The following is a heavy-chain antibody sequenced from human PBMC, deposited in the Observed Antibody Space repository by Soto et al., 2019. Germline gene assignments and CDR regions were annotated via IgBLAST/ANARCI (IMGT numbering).Heavy chain of an antibody. J-gene: IGHJ5*02. CDR1: GFTFSNAW. CDR2: IKSKTDGGTT. Sequence: EVQLVESGGGLVKPGGSLRLSCAASGFTFSNAWMSWVRQAPGKGLEWVGRIKSKTDGGTTDYAAPVKGRFTISRDDSKNTLYLQMNSLKAEDTAVYYCTTDQEVVPAAMWSDPWGQGSLVTVSS. V-gene: IGHV3-15*01. D-gene: IGHD2-2*01. CDR3: TTDQEVVPAAMWSDP.